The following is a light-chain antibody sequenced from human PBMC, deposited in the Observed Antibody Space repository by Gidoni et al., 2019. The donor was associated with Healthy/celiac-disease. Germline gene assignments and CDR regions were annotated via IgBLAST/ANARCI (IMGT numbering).Light chain of an antibody. J-gene: IGLJ2*01. Sequence: QSALTQPASVSGSPCQSIPSSCTGTSSDVGGYNYVSWYQQQPGKAPKLMIYDVSNRTSGVSNRCSGSKSGNTASLTISGLQAEDEADYYCSSYTSSSTLVFGGGTKLTVL. CDR2: DVS. CDR3: SSYTSSSTLV. V-gene: IGLV2-14*03. CDR1: SSDVGGYNY.